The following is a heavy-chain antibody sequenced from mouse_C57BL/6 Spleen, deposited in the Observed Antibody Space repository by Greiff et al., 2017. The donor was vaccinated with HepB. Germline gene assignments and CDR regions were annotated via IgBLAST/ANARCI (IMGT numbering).Heavy chain of an antibody. CDR1: GYTFTSYW. CDR2: IDPSDSYT. J-gene: IGHJ2*01. D-gene: IGHD3-2*02. Sequence: QVQLQQSGAELVMPGASVKLSCKASGYTFTSYWMHWVKQRPGQGLEWIGEIDPSDSYTNYNQKFKSKSTLTVDKSSSTAYMQLSSLTSEDSAVYYCARDSSGYSYWGQGTTLTVSS. CDR3: ARDSSGYSY. V-gene: IGHV1-69*01.